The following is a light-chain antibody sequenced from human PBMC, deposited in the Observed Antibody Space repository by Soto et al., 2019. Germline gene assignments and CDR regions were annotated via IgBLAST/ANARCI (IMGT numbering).Light chain of an antibody. CDR2: DVN. J-gene: IGLJ1*01. CDR3: FSKISGFVYG. V-gene: IGLV2-14*01. CDR1: NTDLGVYGY. Sequence: QSALAQPASVSGSFGQSITISCSGPNTDLGVYGYVSWYQHHPGKAPKSLIYDVNNRPSGISDRSSGSKSGDTASLTISGLQAEDEADYFCFSKISGFVYGFGTGTKVTVL.